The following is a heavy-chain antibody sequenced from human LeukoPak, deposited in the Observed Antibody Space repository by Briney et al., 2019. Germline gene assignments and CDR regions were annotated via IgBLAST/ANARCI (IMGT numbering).Heavy chain of an antibody. V-gene: IGHV1-69*13. CDR3: AGKPYYYDSSGYLFLRD. CDR1: GGTFSSYA. Sequence: ASVTVSCKASGGTFSSYAISWVRQAPGQGLEWMGGIIPIFGTANYAQKFQGRVTITADESTSTAYMELSSLRSEDTAVYYCAGKPYYYDSSGYLFLRDWGQGTLVTVSS. CDR2: IIPIFGTA. J-gene: IGHJ4*02. D-gene: IGHD3-22*01.